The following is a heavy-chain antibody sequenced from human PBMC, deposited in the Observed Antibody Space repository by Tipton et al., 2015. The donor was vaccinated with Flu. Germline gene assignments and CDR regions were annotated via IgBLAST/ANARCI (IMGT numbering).Heavy chain of an antibody. CDR3: AKDRSARPEVGLDY. J-gene: IGHJ4*02. V-gene: IGHV3-23*04. Sequence: VQLVQSGGGLIQPGGSLRLSCDASGFTFRNYAMAWVRQAPGKGLAWVSGISDGGGIRYLADSVKGRFIISRDNVKNTLYLQMNSLRADDTAVYYCAKDRSARPEVGLDYWGQGTLVTVSS. CDR1: GFTFRNYA. D-gene: IGHD6-6*01. CDR2: ISDGGGIR.